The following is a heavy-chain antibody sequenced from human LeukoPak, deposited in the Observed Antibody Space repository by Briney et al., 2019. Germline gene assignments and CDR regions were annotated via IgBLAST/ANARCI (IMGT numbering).Heavy chain of an antibody. CDR3: TTRTRYCGGDCYPFDY. Sequence: GGSLRLSCAASGFTFTNAWMSWIRRAPGKGPEWVGRIKSKTDGETKDYAAPVKGRFTISRDDSKNTLYMEMNSLKTEDTAVYYCTTRTRYCGGDCYPFDYWGQGTLVTVSS. CDR1: GFTFTNAW. J-gene: IGHJ4*02. CDR2: IKSKTDGETK. V-gene: IGHV3-15*01. D-gene: IGHD2-21*02.